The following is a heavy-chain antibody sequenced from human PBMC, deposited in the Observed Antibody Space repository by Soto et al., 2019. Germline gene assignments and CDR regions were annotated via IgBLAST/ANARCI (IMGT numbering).Heavy chain of an antibody. J-gene: IGHJ4*02. D-gene: IGHD5-18*01. V-gene: IGHV4-39*01. CDR3: ARLGESRSSYGSLDY. CDR2: IYYSGST. CDR1: GGSISSSSYY. Sequence: SETLSLTCTVSGGSISSSSYYWGWIRQPPGKGLEWIGSIYYSGSTYYNPSLKSRVTISVDTSKNQFSLKLSSVTAADTAVYYCARLGESRSSYGSLDYWGQGTLVTVSS.